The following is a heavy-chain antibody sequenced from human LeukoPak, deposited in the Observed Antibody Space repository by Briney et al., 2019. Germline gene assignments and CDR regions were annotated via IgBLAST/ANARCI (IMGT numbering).Heavy chain of an antibody. CDR3: ARGIAVAGSHGYFDY. J-gene: IGHJ4*02. D-gene: IGHD6-19*01. Sequence: ASVKVSCKASGYTFTSYGISWVRQAPGQGLEWMGWISAYNGNTNYAQKLQGRVTMTTDTSTSTAYMELRSLRSDDTAVYYCARGIAVAGSHGYFDYWGQGTLVTVSS. CDR2: ISAYNGNT. V-gene: IGHV1-18*01. CDR1: GYTFTSYG.